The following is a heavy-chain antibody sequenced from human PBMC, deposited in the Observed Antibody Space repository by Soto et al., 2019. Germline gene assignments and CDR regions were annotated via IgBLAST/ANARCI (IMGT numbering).Heavy chain of an antibody. CDR2: ISVSGGDR. V-gene: IGHV3-23*01. CDR1: GFTFTSFD. Sequence: PGGSLRLSCAASGFTFTSFDMTWVRQAPGKGLQWVSRISVSGGDRYYADSVKGRFTISRDNSKNTLYLQMDSLSADDTAVYYCAKDILYSSSWYFDVGYWGQGTLVTVSS. D-gene: IGHD6-13*01. CDR3: AKDILYSSSWYFDVGY. J-gene: IGHJ4*02.